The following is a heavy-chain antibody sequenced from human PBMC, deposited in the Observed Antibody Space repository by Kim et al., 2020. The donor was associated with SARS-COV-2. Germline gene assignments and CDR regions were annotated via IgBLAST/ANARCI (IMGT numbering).Heavy chain of an antibody. J-gene: IGHJ4*02. V-gene: IGHV3-30*02. CDR3: ANSGGLWFGELNGPYDY. Sequence: VKGRFTIARDNSKNTLYLQMNSLRAEDTAVYYWANSGGLWFGELNGPYDYWGQGTLVTVSS. D-gene: IGHD3-10*01.